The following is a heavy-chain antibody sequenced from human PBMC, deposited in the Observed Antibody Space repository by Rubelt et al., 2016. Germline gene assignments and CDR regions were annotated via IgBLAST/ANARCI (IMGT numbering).Heavy chain of an antibody. CDR2: ISGNGRST. J-gene: IGHJ3*02. CDR3: ATVANGNTIAFDI. D-gene: IGHD3-3*01. Sequence: KSQRGGLEWVTLISGNGRSTYDADSVKGRFTISRDNSRNMLYLKMNTLRAEDTAVYYCATVANGNTIAFDIWGRGTMVTVSS. V-gene: IGHV3-23*01.